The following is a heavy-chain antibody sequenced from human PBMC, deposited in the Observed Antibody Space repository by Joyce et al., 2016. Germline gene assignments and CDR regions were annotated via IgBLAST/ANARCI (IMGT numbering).Heavy chain of an antibody. CDR3: TTDDFWSGFVTY. CDR1: GITFNKAG. CDR2: IKSNTDGGTT. J-gene: IGHJ4*02. Sequence: EGQLVESGGGLVQPGGSLRLSCAASGITFNKAGMTWVRQAAGKGLEGVGRIKSNTDGGTTDYAAPVKGRFTISRDDSKNTLFVQMNSLKTEDTAVYYCTTDDFWSGFVTYWGQGTVVTVSS. D-gene: IGHD3-3*01. V-gene: IGHV3-15*01.